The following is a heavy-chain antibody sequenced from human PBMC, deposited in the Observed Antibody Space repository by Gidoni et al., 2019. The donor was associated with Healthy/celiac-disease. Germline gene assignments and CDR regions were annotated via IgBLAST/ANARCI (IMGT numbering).Heavy chain of an antibody. CDR3: ARWGMDSSNWFDP. J-gene: IGHJ5*02. Sequence: QVQLVQSGAEVKKPGASVKVSCQASGYTFTSYDITWVRQASGQGLEWMGWMNPNSGNTGYAQKFQGRVTITRNTSISTAYMELSSRRSEDTAVYYCARWGMDSSNWFDPWGQGTLVTVSS. CDR2: MNPNSGNT. CDR1: GYTFTSYD. V-gene: IGHV1-8*01. D-gene: IGHD3-16*01.